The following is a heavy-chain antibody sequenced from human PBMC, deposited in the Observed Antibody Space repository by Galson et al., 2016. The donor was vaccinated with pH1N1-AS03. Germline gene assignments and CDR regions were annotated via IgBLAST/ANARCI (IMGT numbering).Heavy chain of an antibody. CDR3: ARRFVERLVDDLSEAFDM. J-gene: IGHJ3*02. D-gene: IGHD3-3*01. V-gene: IGHV1-69*13. Sequence: SVKVSCKASGGTFNSYAISWVRQAPGQGLEWMGGIIPIFGTVNFAQRFQGRLTITADESTSTAYMDLSSLRSDDTAVYFCARRFVERLVDDLSEAFDMWGQGTMVTVSS. CDR1: GGTFNSYA. CDR2: IIPIFGTV.